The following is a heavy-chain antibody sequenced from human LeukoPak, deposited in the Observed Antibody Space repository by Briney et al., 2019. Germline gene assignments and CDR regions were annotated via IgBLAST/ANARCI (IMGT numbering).Heavy chain of an antibody. V-gene: IGHV3-48*03. D-gene: IGHD6-6*01. CDR3: ARGDSYSSSSPYDY. J-gene: IGHJ4*02. Sequence: GGSLRLSCAASGFTFSSYEMNWVRQAPGKGLEWVSYISSSGSTIYYADSVKGRFTISRDNAKNSLYLQMNSLRAEDTAVYYCARGDSYSSSSPYDYWGQGTLVAVSS. CDR1: GFTFSSYE. CDR2: ISSSGSTI.